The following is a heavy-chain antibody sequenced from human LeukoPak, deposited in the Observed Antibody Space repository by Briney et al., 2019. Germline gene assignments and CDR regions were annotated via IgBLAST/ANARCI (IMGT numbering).Heavy chain of an antibody. CDR1: GFTFSSYS. V-gene: IGHV3-21*01. J-gene: IGHJ4*02. Sequence: GGALRLSRAASGFTFSSYSMIWVRQAPGKGLEWVASISSSSSNIYYPDPVKGRLIISGANAKISLYLQMNSLGAEDTAVYYCARASSGYWDFDYWGQGTLVTVSS. D-gene: IGHD3-22*01. CDR3: ARASSGYWDFDY. CDR2: ISSSSSNI.